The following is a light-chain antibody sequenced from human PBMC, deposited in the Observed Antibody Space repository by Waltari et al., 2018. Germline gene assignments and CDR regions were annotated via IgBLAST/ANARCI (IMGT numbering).Light chain of an antibody. V-gene: IGLV4-69*01. J-gene: IGLJ3*02. CDR2: VNSDGSH. CDR3: QTGGHGTWV. CDR1: RGHSSHI. Sequence: QLVLTQSPSASASLGASVKLTCPLSRGHSSHIIAWPQQQPEKGPRYLMKVNSDGSHRKGDEIPDRFSGSSSGAERYLTISSLQSEDEADYYCQTGGHGTWVFGGGTKLTVL.